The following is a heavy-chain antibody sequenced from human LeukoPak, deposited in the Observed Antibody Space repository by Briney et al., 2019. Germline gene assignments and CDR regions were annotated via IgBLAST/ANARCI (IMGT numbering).Heavy chain of an antibody. D-gene: IGHD2-15*01. J-gene: IGHJ4*02. Sequence: ASVKVSCKASGYTFTGYYMHWVRQAPGQGLEWMGWINPNSGGTNYAQKFQGRVTMTRDTSISTACMELSRLRSDDTAVYYCARDRYCSGGSCYGGDYWGQGTLVTVSS. CDR1: GYTFTGYY. CDR3: ARDRYCSGGSCYGGDY. V-gene: IGHV1-2*02. CDR2: INPNSGGT.